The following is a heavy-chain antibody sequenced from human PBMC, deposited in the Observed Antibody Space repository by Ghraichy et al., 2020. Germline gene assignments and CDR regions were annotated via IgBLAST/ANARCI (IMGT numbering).Heavy chain of an antibody. D-gene: IGHD1-1*01. V-gene: IGHV6-1*01. J-gene: IGHJ4*02. CDR3: ARASAGRRLENREYYFDH. CDR2: TYYRSKWYN. CDR1: GDSVSADSAA. Sequence: SQTLSLTCAISGDSVSADSAAWNWIRQSPSRGLEWLGRTYYRSKWYNDYAVSVKGRITINPDTSKNQFSLQLNSVTPEDTAVYYCARASAGRRLENREYYFDHWGQGTLVTVSS.